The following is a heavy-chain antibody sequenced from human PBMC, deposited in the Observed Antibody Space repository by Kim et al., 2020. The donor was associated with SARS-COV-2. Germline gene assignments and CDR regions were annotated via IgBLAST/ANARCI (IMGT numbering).Heavy chain of an antibody. Sequence: ASVKVSCKASGYPFTAYYVHWVRQAPGQGLEWMGWINPNTGATDSAQHFQSRVTMTRDKSINTVYMQLSSLRSDDTAIYFCARGGVGYCDYSGCYHAFDI. V-gene: IGHV1-2*02. CDR2: INPNTGAT. CDR3: ARGGVGYCDYSGCYHAFDI. D-gene: IGHD3-16*01. J-gene: IGHJ3*02. CDR1: GYPFTAYY.